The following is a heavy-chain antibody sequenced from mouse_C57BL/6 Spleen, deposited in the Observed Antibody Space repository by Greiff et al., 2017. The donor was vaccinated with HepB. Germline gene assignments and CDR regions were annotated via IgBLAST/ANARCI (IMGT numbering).Heavy chain of an antibody. V-gene: IGHV1-82*01. Sequence: VQLKESGPELVKPGASVKISCKASGYAFSSYWMNWVKQRPGRGLEWIGRIYPGDGDTKYNGKFKGKATLTADKSSSTAYMQLSSLTSEDSAVYFCARLGSMWYFDVWGTGTTVTVSS. J-gene: IGHJ1*03. CDR3: ARLGSMWYFDV. CDR2: IYPGDGDT. D-gene: IGHD2-10*02. CDR1: GYAFSSYW.